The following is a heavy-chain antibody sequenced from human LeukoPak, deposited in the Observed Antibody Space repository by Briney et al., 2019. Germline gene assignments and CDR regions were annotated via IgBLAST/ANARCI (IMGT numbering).Heavy chain of an antibody. CDR3: WRGLHYSGNHFFPN. D-gene: IGHD5-12*01. Sequence: NPGGSLRLSCAASGFTFRSFALNWVRQPPGKGLEWVASISTTGSNIYYADSVKGRFTISRDNAKNSLYLQMNSLRAEDTAVYYCWRGLHYSGNHFFPNWGQGTLVTVSS. V-gene: IGHV3-21*01. J-gene: IGHJ4*02. CDR1: GFTFRSFA. CDR2: ISTTGSNI.